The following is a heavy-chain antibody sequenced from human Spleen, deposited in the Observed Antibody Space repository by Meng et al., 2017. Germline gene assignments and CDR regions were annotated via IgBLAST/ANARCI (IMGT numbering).Heavy chain of an antibody. D-gene: IGHD5-18*01. CDR3: ARDLSGYGWFDP. CDR1: GGSISSGDYY. J-gene: IGHJ5*02. CDR2: IYYSGST. Sequence: QWQLTESGPGLGKPSQPLSLTCTVSGGSISSGDYYWSWIRQPPGKGLEWIGYIYYSGSTHYNPSLRSRVTISVDTSKNQFSLKLSSVTAADTAVYYCARDLSGYGWFDPWGQGTLVTVSS. V-gene: IGHV4-30-4*01.